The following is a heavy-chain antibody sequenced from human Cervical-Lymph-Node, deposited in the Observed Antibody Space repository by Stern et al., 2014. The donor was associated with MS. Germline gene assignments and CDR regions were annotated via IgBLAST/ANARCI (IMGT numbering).Heavy chain of an antibody. Sequence: VQLVQSGPEVKRPGESLKISCQASGYTFTSYWIGWVRQRPGKGLEWIAIILPGGSDIRYSPSFQGQVPISADNSSSTAYLQWNNLKASDTAIYYCARQRYFDYWGQGTLVTVSS. CDR1: GYTFTSYW. CDR3: ARQRYFDY. CDR2: ILPGGSDI. V-gene: IGHV5-51*01. J-gene: IGHJ4*02.